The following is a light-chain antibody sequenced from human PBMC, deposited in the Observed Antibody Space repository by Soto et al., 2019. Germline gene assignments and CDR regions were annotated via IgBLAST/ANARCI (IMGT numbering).Light chain of an antibody. CDR1: ASNIGRDP. CDR2: SND. J-gene: IGLJ2*01. V-gene: IGLV1-44*01. Sequence: QSVLTQPPSASGAPGQRVTISCSGSASNIGRDPVNWYQHVPGTAPKLLIYSNDQRPSAVPGRFSGSKSGTSASLAISGLLSEDEADYYCATWDDSLNVVFGGGTQLTVL. CDR3: ATWDDSLNVV.